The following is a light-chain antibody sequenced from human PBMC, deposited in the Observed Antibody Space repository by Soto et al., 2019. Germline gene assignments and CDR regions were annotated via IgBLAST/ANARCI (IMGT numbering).Light chain of an antibody. Sequence: DIQMTQSPSTLSASVGDRVTITCRASQSISSGLAWYQQKPGKAPKLLIYKASSLESGVPSRFSGSGSGTEFTLTISSLQTDDFATYYCQQYHSYSWTFGQGTKVEIK. CDR1: QSISSG. V-gene: IGKV1-5*03. CDR2: KAS. J-gene: IGKJ1*01. CDR3: QQYHSYSWT.